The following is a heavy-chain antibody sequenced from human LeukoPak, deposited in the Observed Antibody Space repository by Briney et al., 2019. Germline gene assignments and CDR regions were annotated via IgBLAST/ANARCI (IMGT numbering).Heavy chain of an antibody. J-gene: IGHJ6*02. D-gene: IGHD3-10*01. CDR1: GFTFSSYS. V-gene: IGHV3-48*04. CDR2: ISSSSTTI. CDR3: ARGVLYGSGTRPPVGMDV. Sequence: GGSLRLSCAASGFTFSSYSMNWVRQAPGKGLEWVSYISSSSTTIFYADSVKGRFTISRDNAKNSLSLQMNSLRAEDTAVYYCARGVLYGSGTRPPVGMDVWGQGTTVTVSS.